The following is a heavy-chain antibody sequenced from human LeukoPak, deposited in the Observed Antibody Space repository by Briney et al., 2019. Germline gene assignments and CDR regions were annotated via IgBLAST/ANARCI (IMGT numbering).Heavy chain of an antibody. CDR1: GFTFSDYY. D-gene: IGHD6-13*01. CDR2: ISSSSTYT. CDR3: ASKQHLEY. Sequence: GGSLRLSCAVSGFTFSDYYMSWIRQAPGKGLEWVSYISSSSTYTNYADSVEGRFTISRDNAKNSLYLQMNSLRAEDTAVYYCASKQHLEYWGQGTLVTVSS. V-gene: IGHV3-11*06. J-gene: IGHJ4*02.